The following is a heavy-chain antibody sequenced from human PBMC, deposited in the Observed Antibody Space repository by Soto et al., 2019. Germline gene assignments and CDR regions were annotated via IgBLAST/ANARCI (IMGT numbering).Heavy chain of an antibody. D-gene: IGHD5-12*01. CDR1: GYTFTSHT. CDR3: ASDYDGPGYGMDV. J-gene: IGHJ6*02. CDR2: INAGNGNT. V-gene: IGHV1-3*01. Sequence: ASVKVSCKTSGYTFTSHTMHWVRQAPGQRLEWMGWINAGNGNTKYSQKLQGRVTMTTDTSTSTAYMELRSLRSDDTAVYYCASDYDGPGYGMDVWGQGTTVTVSS.